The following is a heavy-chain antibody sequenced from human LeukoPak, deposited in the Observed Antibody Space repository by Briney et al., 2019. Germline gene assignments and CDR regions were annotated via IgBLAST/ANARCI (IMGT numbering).Heavy chain of an antibody. V-gene: IGHV3-23*01. CDR1: GFTFSSNV. D-gene: IGHD6-19*01. J-gene: IGHJ4*02. CDR2: ITGSGGSI. CDR3: AQYSSWGLGY. Sequence: PGGSLRLSCAASGFTFSSNVMSWVRRAPGKGLEWVSSITGSGGSIYYADSVKGRFTSSRDNSKNTLYLQMSSLRAEDTAVYYCAQYSSWGLGYWGQGTLVTVSS.